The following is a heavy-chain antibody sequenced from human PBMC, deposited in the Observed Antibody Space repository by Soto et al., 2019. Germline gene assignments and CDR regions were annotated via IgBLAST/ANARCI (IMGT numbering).Heavy chain of an antibody. Sequence: PGGSLRLSCAASGFTFSGSAMHWVRQASGKGLEWVGRIRSKANSYATAYAASVKGRFTISRDDSKNTAYLQTNSMKTEDAAVYYCILNLGLSDYYGMDVWGQGTTVTVSS. D-gene: IGHD3-3*01. CDR3: ILNLGLSDYYGMDV. V-gene: IGHV3-73*01. CDR1: GFTFSGSA. J-gene: IGHJ6*02. CDR2: IRSKANSYAT.